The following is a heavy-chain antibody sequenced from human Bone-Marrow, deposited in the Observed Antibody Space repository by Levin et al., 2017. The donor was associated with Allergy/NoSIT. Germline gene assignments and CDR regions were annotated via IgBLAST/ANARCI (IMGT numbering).Heavy chain of an antibody. Sequence: GGSLRLSCAASGFTFSSYAMSWVRQAPGKGLEWVSAISGSGGSTYYADSVKGRFTISRDNSKNTLYLQMNSLRAEDTAVYYCAIRLGGAGAGWFDPWGQGTLVTVSS. V-gene: IGHV3-23*01. CDR3: AIRLGGAGAGWFDP. D-gene: IGHD3-16*01. CDR1: GFTFSSYA. CDR2: ISGSGGST. J-gene: IGHJ5*02.